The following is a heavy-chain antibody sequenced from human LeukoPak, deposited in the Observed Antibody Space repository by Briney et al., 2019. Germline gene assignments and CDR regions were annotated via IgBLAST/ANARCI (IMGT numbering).Heavy chain of an antibody. CDR1: GGSISSGDYY. CDR2: IYYSGST. V-gene: IGHV4-30-4*08. J-gene: IGHJ5*02. Sequence: SQTLSLTCTVSGGSISSGDYYWGWIRQPPGKGLEWIGYIYYSGSTYYNPSLKSRVTISVDTSKNQFSLKLSSVTAADTAVYYCARAPYYYDSSSTNWFDPWGQGTLVTVSS. D-gene: IGHD3-22*01. CDR3: ARAPYYYDSSSTNWFDP.